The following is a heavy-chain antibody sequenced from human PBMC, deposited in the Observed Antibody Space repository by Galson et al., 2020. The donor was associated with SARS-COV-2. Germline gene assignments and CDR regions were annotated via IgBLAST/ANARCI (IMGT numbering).Heavy chain of an antibody. J-gene: IGHJ4*02. D-gene: IGHD3-10*01. CDR1: GLPFSSYV. Sequence: GESLKISCAASGLPFSSYVMSWVRQAPGKGLEWVASVTGNAATTYHADSVKGRFTISRDNSKNTLYLQMNSLRAEDTAVYYCAKTFYDSGRLSYFDYWGQGTLVTVSS. CDR2: VTGNAATT. V-gene: IGHV3-23*01. CDR3: AKTFYDSGRLSYFDY.